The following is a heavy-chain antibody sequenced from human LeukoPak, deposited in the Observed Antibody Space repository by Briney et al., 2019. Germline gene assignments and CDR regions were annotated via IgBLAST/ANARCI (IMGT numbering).Heavy chain of an antibody. CDR2: INTNTGNP. CDR1: GYTFTSYA. D-gene: IGHD6-13*01. Sequence: GASVKVSCKASGYTFTSYAMNWVRQAPGQGLEWMGWINTNTGNPTYAQGFTGRFVFSLDTSVSTAYLQISSLKAEDTAVYYCARGWRIAAAGFNWFDPWGQGTLVTVSS. V-gene: IGHV7-4-1*02. J-gene: IGHJ5*02. CDR3: ARGWRIAAAGFNWFDP.